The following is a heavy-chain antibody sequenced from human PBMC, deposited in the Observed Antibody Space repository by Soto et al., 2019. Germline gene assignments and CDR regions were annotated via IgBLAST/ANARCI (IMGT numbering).Heavy chain of an antibody. V-gene: IGHV3-23*01. CDR2: ISGSGGST. J-gene: IGHJ3*02. CDR1: GFTFSSYA. D-gene: IGHD3-10*01. Sequence: GGSLRLSCAASGFTFSSYAMSWVRQAPGKGLEWVSVISGSGGSTYYADSVKGRFTISRDNSKNTLYLQMNSVRAEDTAVYYWAKGLPERGNRHAFDIWGQGTMVTVSS. CDR3: AKGLPERGNRHAFDI.